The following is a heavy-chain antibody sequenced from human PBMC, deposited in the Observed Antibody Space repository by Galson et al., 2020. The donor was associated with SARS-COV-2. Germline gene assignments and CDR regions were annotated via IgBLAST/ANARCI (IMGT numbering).Heavy chain of an antibody. J-gene: IGHJ3*02. V-gene: IGHV4-39*01. Sequence: ETSETLSLTCSVSGGSIGSSSYYWGWIRQPPGKGLEWIGSLYYGGSTYYNPSLKSRVTISVDTSKNQFSLKLISVTAADTAVFYCGRYSAYSLGAFDIWGQGTMVTVSS. D-gene: IGHD5-12*01. CDR3: GRYSAYSLGAFDI. CDR2: LYYGGST. CDR1: GGSIGSSSYY.